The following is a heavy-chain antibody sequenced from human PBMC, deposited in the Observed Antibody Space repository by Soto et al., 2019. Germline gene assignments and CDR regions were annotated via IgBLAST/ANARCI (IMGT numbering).Heavy chain of an antibody. Sequence: QVTVKESGPVLVKPTETLTLTCTVSGFSLSNAGLGVSWIRQPPGKALEWLAHIFSNDEKSYSTSLKSRLTIAEDPSKSQVVLTMTNMDPVDTATYYCASTYSTSLYGFDPWGQGNLVTVSA. V-gene: IGHV2-26*04. CDR1: GFSLSNAGLG. D-gene: IGHD6-13*01. CDR3: ASTYSTSLYGFDP. J-gene: IGHJ5*02. CDR2: IFSNDEK.